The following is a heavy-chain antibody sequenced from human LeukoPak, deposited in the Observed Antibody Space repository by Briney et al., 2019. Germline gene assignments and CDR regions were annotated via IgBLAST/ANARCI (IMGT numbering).Heavy chain of an antibody. CDR1: GFTFSSYW. J-gene: IGHJ4*02. Sequence: QTGGSLRLSCAASGFTFSSYWMSWVRQAPGKGLEWVANIKQDGSEKYYVDSVKGRFTISSDNAKKSLYLQMNRLRAEDTAVYYCARAKRRESNYYDSSGYDYWGQGTLVTVSS. D-gene: IGHD3-22*01. CDR3: ARAKRRESNYYDSSGYDY. CDR2: IKQDGSEK. V-gene: IGHV3-7*04.